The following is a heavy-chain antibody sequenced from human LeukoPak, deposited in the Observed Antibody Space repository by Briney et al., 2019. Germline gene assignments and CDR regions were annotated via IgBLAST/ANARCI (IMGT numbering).Heavy chain of an antibody. V-gene: IGHV1-2*06. CDR3: ARDAGAVAGNELAFDI. CDR1: RYTFTGYY. Sequence: ASVKVSCKASRYTFTGYYMHWVRQAPGQGLEWMGRINPNSGVTDYAQNFQGRVTMTRDTSISTAYVELSRLRSDDTAVYYCARDAGAVAGNELAFDIWGQGTMVTVSS. D-gene: IGHD6-19*01. J-gene: IGHJ3*02. CDR2: INPNSGVT.